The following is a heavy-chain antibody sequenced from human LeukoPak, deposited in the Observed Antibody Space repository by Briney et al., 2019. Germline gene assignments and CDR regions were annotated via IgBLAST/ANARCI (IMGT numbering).Heavy chain of an antibody. J-gene: IGHJ6*03. CDR3: ARITMIVVSRVDYYYMDV. D-gene: IGHD3-22*01. CDR1: GFTFDDYG. V-gene: IGHV3-48*03. Sequence: PGGSLRLSCAASGFTFDDYGMSWVRQAPGKGLEWVSYISSSGSTIYYADSVKGRFTISRDNAKNSLYLQMNSLRAEDTAVYYCARITMIVVSRVDYYYMDVWGKGTTVTISS. CDR2: ISSSGSTI.